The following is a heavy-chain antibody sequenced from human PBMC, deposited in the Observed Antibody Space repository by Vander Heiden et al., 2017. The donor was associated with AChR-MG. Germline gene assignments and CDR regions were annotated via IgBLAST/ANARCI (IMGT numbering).Heavy chain of an antibody. D-gene: IGHD3-22*01. V-gene: IGHV3-23*01. CDR3: AKDTIDITMIVVVTAS. Sequence: EVQLLESGGGLVQPGGSLRLSCAAPGFPFTRYAMSWVRQAPGKGLEWVSAISGSGGSTYYADSVKGRFTISRDNSKNTLYLQMNSLRAEDTAVYYCAKDTIDITMIVVVTASWGQGTLVTVSS. J-gene: IGHJ4*02. CDR1: GFPFTRYA. CDR2: ISGSGGST.